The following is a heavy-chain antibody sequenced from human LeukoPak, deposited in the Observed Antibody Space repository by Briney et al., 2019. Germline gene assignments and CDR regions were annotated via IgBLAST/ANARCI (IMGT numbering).Heavy chain of an antibody. V-gene: IGHV3-53*01. J-gene: IGHJ4*02. CDR1: GSTVSSNY. CDR3: ARYDGGSGPFDY. CDR2: LYSGGNT. D-gene: IGHD3-10*01. Sequence: PGGSLRLSCAVSGSTVSSNYMSWVRQAPGKGLEWVSVLYSGGNTYYADSVKGRFTISRDNSKNTLYLQMNSLRAEDTAVYYCARYDGGSGPFDYWGQGTLVTVSS.